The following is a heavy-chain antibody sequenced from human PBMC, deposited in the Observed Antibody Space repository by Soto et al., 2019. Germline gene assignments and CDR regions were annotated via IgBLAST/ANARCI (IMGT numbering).Heavy chain of an antibody. Sequence: LRLCCAGSGFIFRDAWLSWVSQAPGKGLEWVSYISKNGIDIYYADSVKGRFTISRDNANNSLFLQMNSLRAEDTAVYYCAPRKSGSFNIGAFDIWGQGTMVTVSS. CDR3: APRKSGSFNIGAFDI. CDR1: GFIFRDAW. J-gene: IGHJ3*02. V-gene: IGHV3-11*04. CDR2: ISKNGIDI. D-gene: IGHD3-10*01.